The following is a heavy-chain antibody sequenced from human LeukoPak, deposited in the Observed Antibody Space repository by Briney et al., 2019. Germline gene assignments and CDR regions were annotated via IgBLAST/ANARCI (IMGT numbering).Heavy chain of an antibody. D-gene: IGHD3-16*01. V-gene: IGHV3-30*02. CDR3: AKDSLADIDY. Sequence: GGSLRLSCAASGFIFSTYGMYWVRQAPGKGLEWVAFIRHDGSIKNYADSVKGRSTISRDNSKNTLYLQMNSPRAEDTAVYYCAKDSLADIDYWGQGTLVTVSS. J-gene: IGHJ4*02. CDR1: GFIFSTYG. CDR2: IRHDGSIK.